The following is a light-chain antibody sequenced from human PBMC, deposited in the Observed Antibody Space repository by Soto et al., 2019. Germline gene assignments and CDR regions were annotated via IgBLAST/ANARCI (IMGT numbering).Light chain of an antibody. J-gene: IGKJ5*01. CDR3: QQYNNWPLT. CDR2: GTS. V-gene: IGKV3D-15*01. CDR1: KSVSDTL. Sequence: IVLTQSPATLSLSPGERATLSCSSDKSVSDTLLTWFQQKHGQGPRLLIFGTSNRAPGTSDRFSGSGSGTDFTITISGLQSEDGEVYYCQQYNNWPLTFGPGTRLEIK.